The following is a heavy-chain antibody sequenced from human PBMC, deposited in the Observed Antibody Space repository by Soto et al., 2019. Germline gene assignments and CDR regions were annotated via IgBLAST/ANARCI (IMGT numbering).Heavy chain of an antibody. CDR1: GFTFSTSG. Sequence: QVQLVESGGGVVQPGTSLRLSCVASGFTFSTSGMHWVRQAPGKGLEWVAVISRDGSVKYYADSVKGRFTISRDTSKNTLYLQMISLRAEDTAVYYCAGVIASDYWGQGTVVTVSS. D-gene: IGHD2-8*01. CDR2: ISRDGSVK. V-gene: IGHV3-30*03. CDR3: AGVIASDY. J-gene: IGHJ4*02.